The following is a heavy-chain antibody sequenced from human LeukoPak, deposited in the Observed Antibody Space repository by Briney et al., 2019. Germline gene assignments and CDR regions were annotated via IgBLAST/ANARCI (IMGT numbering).Heavy chain of an antibody. J-gene: IGHJ4*02. D-gene: IGHD6-19*01. CDR3: AREFGVAVADTPYYFDY. CDR2: ISYSGST. Sequence: PSETLSLTCTVTGGSISSSSNFWGWIRQPPGKGLEWIGSISYSGSTYYNPSLKSRVTISVDTSKNQFSLKLSSVTAADTAVYYCAREFGVAVADTPYYFDYWGQGTLVTVSS. CDR1: GGSISSSSNF. V-gene: IGHV4-39*02.